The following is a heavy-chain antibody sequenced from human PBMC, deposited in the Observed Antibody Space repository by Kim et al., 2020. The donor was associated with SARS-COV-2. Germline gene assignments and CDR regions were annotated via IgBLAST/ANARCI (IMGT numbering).Heavy chain of an antibody. CDR2: IRHKPNAYVT. CDR3: VRVRDSSAYTGAFDI. V-gene: IGHV3-72*01. J-gene: IGHJ3*02. CDR1: GFRFSDHY. Sequence: GGSLRLSCVASGFRFSDHYMDWVRQAPGKGLEWVARIRHKPNAYVTEYAASVQDRFTVSREDSRSSVYLQMNSLKTEDTAIYYCVRVRDSSAYTGAFDIWGQGTMVVVSS. D-gene: IGHD3-22*01.